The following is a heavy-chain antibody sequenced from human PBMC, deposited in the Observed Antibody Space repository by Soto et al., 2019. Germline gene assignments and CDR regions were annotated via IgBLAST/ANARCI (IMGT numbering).Heavy chain of an antibody. J-gene: IGHJ5*02. Sequence: ASVKVSCKASGGTFSSYAISWVRQAPGQGLEWMGGIIPIFGTANYAQKFQGRVTITADKSTSTAYMELSSLRSEDTAVYYCARVTVVPAAVNWFDPWGQGTLVT. D-gene: IGHD2-2*01. CDR3: ARVTVVPAAVNWFDP. CDR2: IIPIFGTA. CDR1: GGTFSSYA. V-gene: IGHV1-69*06.